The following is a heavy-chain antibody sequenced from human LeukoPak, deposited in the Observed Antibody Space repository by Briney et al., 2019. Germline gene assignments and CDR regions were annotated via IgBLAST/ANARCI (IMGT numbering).Heavy chain of an antibody. CDR1: GGFISNYY. D-gene: IGHD2-15*01. Sequence: PSETLSLTCTVSGGFISNYYWSWIRQPPGKGLEWIGYIYYSGSTYYNPSLKSRVTISVDTSKNQFSLKLSSVTAADTAVYYCARGPRVDYFDYWGQGTLVTVSS. J-gene: IGHJ4*02. CDR3: ARGPRVDYFDY. CDR2: IYYSGST. V-gene: IGHV4-59*01.